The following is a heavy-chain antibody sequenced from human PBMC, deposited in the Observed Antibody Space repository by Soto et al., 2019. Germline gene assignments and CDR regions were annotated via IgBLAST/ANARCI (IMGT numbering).Heavy chain of an antibody. CDR3: AKDRLVMYYDLWSGYYTNYYYGMDV. D-gene: IGHD3-3*01. CDR1: GFTFSSYA. Sequence: EVQLLESGGGLVQPGGSLRLSCAASGFTFSSYAMSWVRQAPGKGLEWVSAISGSGGSTYYADSVKGRFTISRDNSKKMLYLEMSSLRAEDTAVYYCAKDRLVMYYDLWSGYYTNYYYGMDVWGQGTTVTVSS. V-gene: IGHV3-23*01. J-gene: IGHJ6*02. CDR2: ISGSGGST.